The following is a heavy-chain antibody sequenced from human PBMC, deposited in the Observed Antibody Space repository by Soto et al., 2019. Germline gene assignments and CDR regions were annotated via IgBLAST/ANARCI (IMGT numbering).Heavy chain of an antibody. CDR1: GYTFTSYG. D-gene: IGHD3-10*01. CDR2: ISAYNGNT. CDR3: ARVGVLLWFGELLGPTWFDP. V-gene: IGHV1-18*01. J-gene: IGHJ5*02. Sequence: ASVKVSCKASGYTFTSYGISWVRQAPGQGLEWMGWISAYNGNTNYAQKLQGRVTMTTDTSTSTAYMELRSLRSDDTAVYYCARVGVLLWFGELLGPTWFDPWGQGTLVTVSS.